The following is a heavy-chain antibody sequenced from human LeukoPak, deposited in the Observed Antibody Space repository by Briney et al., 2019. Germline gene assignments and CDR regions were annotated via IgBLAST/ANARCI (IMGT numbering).Heavy chain of an antibody. CDR1: GGSISTYY. CDR3: ARSYSSSGYYYGTDL. Sequence: SETLSLTCTVSGGSISTYYWSWIRQPPGKGLEWIGYIYYSGNTIYNSSLKSRVTISVDKSKNQFSLKLSSVTAADTAVYYCARSYSSSGYYYGTDLWGQGTTVAVSS. J-gene: IGHJ6*02. CDR2: IYYSGNT. D-gene: IGHD6-6*01. V-gene: IGHV4-59*01.